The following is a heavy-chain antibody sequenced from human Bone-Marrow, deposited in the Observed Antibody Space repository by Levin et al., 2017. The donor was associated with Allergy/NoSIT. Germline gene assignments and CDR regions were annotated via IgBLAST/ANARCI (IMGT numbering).Heavy chain of an antibody. CDR3: TTVGYDSSGFYYQHGY. CDR2: IKTKSDGGTT. J-gene: IGHJ4*02. Sequence: GESLKISCAVSGFSFSDAWMNWVRQAPGKGLEWVGRIKTKSDGGTTDYTAPVKGRFTISRDDSKNTLYLQMNSLKTEDTAVYYCTTVGYDSSGFYYQHGYWGQGTLVTVSS. D-gene: IGHD3-22*01. CDR1: GFSFSDAW. V-gene: IGHV3-15*07.